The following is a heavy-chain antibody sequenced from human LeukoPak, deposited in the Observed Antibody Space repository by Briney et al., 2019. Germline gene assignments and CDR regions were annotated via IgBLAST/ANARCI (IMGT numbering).Heavy chain of an antibody. V-gene: IGHV1-69*13. Sequence: ASVKVSCKASGGTFSSYAISWVRQAPGQGLEWMGGIIPIFGTANYAQKFQGRVTITADESTSTAYMELSSLRSEDTAVYYCARKRLGYCGGGSCPLDYWGQGTLVTVSS. CDR3: ARKRLGYCGGGSCPLDY. CDR1: GGTFSSYA. J-gene: IGHJ4*02. CDR2: IIPIFGTA. D-gene: IGHD2-15*01.